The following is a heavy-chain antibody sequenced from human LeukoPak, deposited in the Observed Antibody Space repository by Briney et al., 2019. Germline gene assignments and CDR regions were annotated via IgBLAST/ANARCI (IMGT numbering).Heavy chain of an antibody. CDR3: ARNSGSNPFDY. D-gene: IGHD1-26*01. CDR1: GFTFSSYW. V-gene: IGHV3-7*01. Sequence: GGSLRLSCAASGFTFSSYWLSWVRQAPGEGLEWVASIEQDGSQKYYVDSVRGRFTISRDNAKNSVYLQTNSLRVEDTAVYYCARNSGSNPFDYWGQGTLVTVSS. CDR2: IEQDGSQK. J-gene: IGHJ4*02.